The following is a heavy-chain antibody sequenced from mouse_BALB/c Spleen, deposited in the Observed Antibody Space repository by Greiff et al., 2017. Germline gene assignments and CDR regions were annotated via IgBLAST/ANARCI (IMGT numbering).Heavy chain of an antibody. Sequence: EVKLQQSGTVLARPGASVKMSCKASGYSFTSYWMHWVKQRPGQGLEWIGAIYPGNSDTSYNQKFKGKAKLTAVTSASTAYMELSSLTNEDSAVYYCTRSGDGYSYFDYWGQGTTLTVSS. V-gene: IGHV1-5*01. D-gene: IGHD2-3*01. CDR3: TRSGDGYSYFDY. J-gene: IGHJ2*01. CDR2: IYPGNSDT. CDR1: GYSFTSYW.